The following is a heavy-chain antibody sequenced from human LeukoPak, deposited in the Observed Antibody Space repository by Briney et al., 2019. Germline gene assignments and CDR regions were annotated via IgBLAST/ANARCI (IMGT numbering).Heavy chain of an antibody. J-gene: IGHJ4*02. CDR1: GGSSSSYY. D-gene: IGHD4-17*01. V-gene: IGHV4-59*08. CDR2: IYYSGST. CDR3: ARLRPGYYFDY. Sequence: SSETLSLTCTVSGGSSSSYYRSWIRQPPGKGLEWIGYIYYSGSTNYNPSLKSRVTISVDTSKNQFSLKPSSVTAADTAVYYCARLRPGYYFDYCSQGTLVTVSS.